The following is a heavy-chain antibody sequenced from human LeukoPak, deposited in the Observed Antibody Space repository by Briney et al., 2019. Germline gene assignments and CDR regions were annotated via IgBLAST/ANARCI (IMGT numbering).Heavy chain of an antibody. Sequence: SETLSLTCTVSGGSISEGNHFWTWIRQPAGKGLEWIGRIFPGGSVNYNPSLESRLTLSIDTSKNQFSLKLTSVSAADTAVYYCTRLSVVSPHRYFDLWGRGTLVTVSS. CDR2: IFPGGSV. D-gene: IGHD2-21*01. V-gene: IGHV4-61*02. CDR3: TRLSVVSPHRYFDL. J-gene: IGHJ2*01. CDR1: GGSISEGNHF.